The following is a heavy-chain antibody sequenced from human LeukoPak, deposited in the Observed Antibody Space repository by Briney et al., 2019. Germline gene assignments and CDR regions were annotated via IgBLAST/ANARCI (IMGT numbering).Heavy chain of an antibody. J-gene: IGHJ5*02. CDR1: GYTFTSYD. CDR2: MNPNSGNT. Sequence: GASVKVSCKSSGYTFTSYDINWVWQAPGPGLEWMGWMNPNSGNTGYAQKFQGRVTMTRNTSISTAYMELSSLRSEDTAVYYCARGEFRIDPWGQGTLVTVSS. CDR3: ARGEFRIDP. D-gene: IGHD3-10*01. V-gene: IGHV1-8*01.